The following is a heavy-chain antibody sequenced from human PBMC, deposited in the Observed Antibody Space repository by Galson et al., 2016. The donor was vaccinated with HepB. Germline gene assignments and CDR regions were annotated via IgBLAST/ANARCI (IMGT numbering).Heavy chain of an antibody. J-gene: IGHJ4*02. CDR2: ISAYNGNA. D-gene: IGHD3-16*01. CDR1: GYTFTNYG. CDR3: ARDSLIKLWSPAAPFDY. V-gene: IGHV1-18*04. Sequence: SVKVSCKASGYTFTNYGVSWVRQAPRQGLEWLGWISAYNGNANYAQQLQGRVTMTTNTSTSTAYMALRSLRSDDTAVYYCARDSLIKLWSPAAPFDYWGQGTRVTVSS.